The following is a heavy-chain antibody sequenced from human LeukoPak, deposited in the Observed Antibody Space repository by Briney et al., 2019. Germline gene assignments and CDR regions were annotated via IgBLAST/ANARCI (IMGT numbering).Heavy chain of an antibody. D-gene: IGHD2-15*01. CDR1: GFTFSSYA. CDR2: ISGSGGST. Sequence: GGSLRLSCAASGFTFSSYAMSWVRQAPGKGLEWVSAISGSGGSTYYADSVKGRFTISRDNSKNTLYLQMNSLRAEDTAVYYCAKVLFRSKQPLLGAFDIWGQGTMVTVSS. V-gene: IGHV3-23*01. J-gene: IGHJ3*02. CDR3: AKVLFRSKQPLLGAFDI.